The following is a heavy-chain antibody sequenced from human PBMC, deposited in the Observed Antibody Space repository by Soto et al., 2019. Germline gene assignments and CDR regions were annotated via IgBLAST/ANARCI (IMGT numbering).Heavy chain of an antibody. V-gene: IGHV5-51*01. CDR3: ARQREYSYDSSGYFYSDY. J-gene: IGHJ4*02. Sequence: GESLKISCGGCGYRFTSYWIGWVRQMPGKGLGWMGIIYPGASNTRYSTSCQGQVTISVDKSISTAFLQLSSLKASDTAMYYCARQREYSYDSSGYFYSDYWGQGTLVTVSS. D-gene: IGHD3-22*01. CDR2: IYPGASNT. CDR1: GYRFTSYW.